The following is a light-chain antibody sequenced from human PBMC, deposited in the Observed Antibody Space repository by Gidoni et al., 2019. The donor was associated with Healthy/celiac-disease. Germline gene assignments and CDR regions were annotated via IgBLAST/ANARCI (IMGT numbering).Light chain of an antibody. V-gene: IGKV3-20*01. Sequence: EIVLTQSPGTLSLSPGERATLSCRASQSVSSSYLAWYQQKPGQAPRLLIYGASSGGSGTDFTLTISRLEPEDFAVYYCQQYGSSTATFGQGTKVEIK. CDR1: QSVSSSY. CDR3: QQYGSSTAT. CDR2: GAS. J-gene: IGKJ1*01.